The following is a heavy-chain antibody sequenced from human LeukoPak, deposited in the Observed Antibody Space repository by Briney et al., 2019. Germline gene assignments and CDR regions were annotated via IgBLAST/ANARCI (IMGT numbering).Heavy chain of an antibody. CDR2: ISYDGSNK. Sequence: GRSLRLSCAASGFTFSSYAMHWVRQAPGKGLEWVAVISYDGSNKYYADSVKGRFTISRDNSKNTLYLQMNSLRAEDTAVYYCARDLAVAHFDYWGQGTLVTVSS. CDR1: GFTFSSYA. V-gene: IGHV3-30-3*01. CDR3: ARDLAVAHFDY. D-gene: IGHD6-19*01. J-gene: IGHJ4*02.